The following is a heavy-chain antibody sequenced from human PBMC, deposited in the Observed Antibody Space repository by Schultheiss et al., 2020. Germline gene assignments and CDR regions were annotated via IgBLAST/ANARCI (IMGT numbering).Heavy chain of an antibody. D-gene: IGHD3-10*01. CDR1: GFTLGQYA. CDR2: ISGSGGST. Sequence: GESLKISCAASGFTLGQYAMHWVRQSPGKGLEWVSAISGSGGSTYYADSVKGRFTISRDNSKNTLYLQMNSLKTEDTAVYYCAREAYGSGSYIFDYWGQGTLVTVSS. V-gene: IGHV3-23*01. CDR3: AREAYGSGSYIFDY. J-gene: IGHJ4*02.